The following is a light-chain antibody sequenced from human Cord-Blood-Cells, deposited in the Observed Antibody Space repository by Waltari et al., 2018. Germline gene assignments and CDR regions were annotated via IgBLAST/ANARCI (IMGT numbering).Light chain of an antibody. V-gene: IGKV1-12*01. J-gene: IGKJ3*01. Sequence: DIQMTQSPSSVSASVGDRVTITCRASRSISSWLAWYQQKPGKAPKLLIYAASSLQSWVPSRFSGSGSEKDFTLTISSLQPEDFATYYCQQANSFPFTFGPGTKVDIK. CDR1: RSISSW. CDR2: AAS. CDR3: QQANSFPFT.